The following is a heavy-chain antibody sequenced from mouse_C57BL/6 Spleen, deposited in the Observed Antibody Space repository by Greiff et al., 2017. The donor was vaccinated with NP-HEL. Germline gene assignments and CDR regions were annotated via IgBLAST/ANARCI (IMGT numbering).Heavy chain of an antibody. D-gene: IGHD1-2*01. V-gene: IGHV1-61*01. Sequence: VQLQQPGAELVRPGSSVKLSCKASGYTFTSYWMDWVKQRPGQGLEWIGNIYPSDSETHYNQKFKDKATLTVDKSSSTAYMQLSSLTSEDSAVYYCARDGDGYYFDDWGQGTTLTVSS. CDR3: ARDGDGYYFDD. CDR2: IYPSDSET. J-gene: IGHJ2*01. CDR1: GYTFTSYW.